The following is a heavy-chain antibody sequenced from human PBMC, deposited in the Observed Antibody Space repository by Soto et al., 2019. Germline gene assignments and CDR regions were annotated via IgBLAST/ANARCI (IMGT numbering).Heavy chain of an antibody. CDR1: GFTVSNTNY. Sequence: EVQLVESGGGLIQPGGSLRLSCVVSGFTVSNTNYMSWVRQAPGKGLEWVSVIYTGGTTYNADSVKGRFTISRDNSKNTLYLQMNSLRAEATAVYYGHGYGYWGQGTLVTVSS. D-gene: IGHD5-12*01. J-gene: IGHJ4*02. CDR2: IYTGGTT. V-gene: IGHV3-53*01. CDR3: HGYGY.